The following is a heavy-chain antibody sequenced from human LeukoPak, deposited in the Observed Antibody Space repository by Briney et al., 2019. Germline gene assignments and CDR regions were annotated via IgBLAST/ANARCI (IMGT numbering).Heavy chain of an antibody. D-gene: IGHD5-12*01. J-gene: IGHJ5*02. CDR3: ARGRSAPLPKRYVDIVATDWFDP. V-gene: IGHV4-39*07. CDR2: IFYSGST. Sequence: SETLSLTCTVSSGSISTSNYYWGWVRQPPGKALEWIGNIFYSGSTYYSPSLKSRVTISLDTSRNQFSLKLNSVTAADTAVYYCARGRSAPLPKRYVDIVATDWFDPWGQGTLVTVSS. CDR1: SGSISTSNYY.